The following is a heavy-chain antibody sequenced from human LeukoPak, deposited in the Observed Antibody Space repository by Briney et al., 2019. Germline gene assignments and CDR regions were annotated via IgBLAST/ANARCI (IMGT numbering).Heavy chain of an antibody. D-gene: IGHD1-26*01. V-gene: IGHV1-69*13. CDR1: GGTFSSYS. CDR3: ARDRIVGALGWLDP. Sequence: ASVKVSCKAPGGTFSSYSITWVRPAPGQSLEWMGGVAPLLETTNYAPKFRGRMTITADESTSTAYMELTSLRSDDTAVYYGARDRIVGALGWLDPWGQGTLVTVSS. J-gene: IGHJ5*02. CDR2: VAPLLETT.